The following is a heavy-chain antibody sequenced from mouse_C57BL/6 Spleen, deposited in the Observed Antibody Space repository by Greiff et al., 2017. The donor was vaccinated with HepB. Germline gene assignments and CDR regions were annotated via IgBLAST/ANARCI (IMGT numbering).Heavy chain of an antibody. CDR1: GYTFTDYY. J-gene: IGHJ3*01. CDR3: ARRAATGGFAY. D-gene: IGHD3-3*01. CDR2: INPNNGGT. Sequence: VQLQQSGPELVKPGASVKISCKASGYTFTDYYMNWVKQSHGKSLEWIGDINPNNGGTSYNQKFKGKATLTVDKSSSTAYMELRSLTSEDSAVYCCARRAATGGFAYWGQGTLVTVSA. V-gene: IGHV1-26*01.